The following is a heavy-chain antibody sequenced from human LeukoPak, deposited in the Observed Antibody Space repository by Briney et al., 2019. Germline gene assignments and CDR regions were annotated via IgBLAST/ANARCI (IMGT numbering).Heavy chain of an antibody. CDR1: GFTFNLAW. D-gene: IGHD2-15*01. CDR3: TTHPGYESY. J-gene: IGHJ4*02. Sequence: PGGSLRLSCATSGFTFNLAWMSWVRQAPGKGLEWVGRIKRNTQGATTDYAAAVKGRFTISRDDSKNTLYLQMNSLEIEDTGVYYCTTHPGYESYWGQGTLVIVSS. V-gene: IGHV3-15*01. CDR2: IKRNTQGATT.